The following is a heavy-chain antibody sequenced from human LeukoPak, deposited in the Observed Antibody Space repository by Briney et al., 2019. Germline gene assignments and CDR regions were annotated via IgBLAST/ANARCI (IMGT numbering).Heavy chain of an antibody. J-gene: IGHJ4*02. D-gene: IGHD6-19*01. Sequence: KPGGSPRLSCAASGFTFSSYSMDWVRQAPGKGLEWVSSISSSSSYIYYADSAKGRFTISRDNAKNSLYLQMNSLRAEDTAVYYCARVAGDDYWGQGTLVTVSS. V-gene: IGHV3-21*01. CDR1: GFTFSSYS. CDR2: ISSSSSYI. CDR3: ARVAGDDY.